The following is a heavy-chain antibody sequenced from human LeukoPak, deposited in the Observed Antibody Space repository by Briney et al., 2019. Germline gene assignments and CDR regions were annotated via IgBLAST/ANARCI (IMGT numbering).Heavy chain of an antibody. CDR2: INQDGSEK. CDR1: GFTFSAYW. Sequence: GGSLRLSCVASGFTFSAYWMTWVRQAPGKGLEWVANINQDGSEKYYVESVKGRFTISRDNAKNSLYLQMSSLRAEDSAVYYCAKDPGYYGSGSYLNWGQGTLVTVSS. CDR3: AKDPGYYGSGSYLN. D-gene: IGHD3-10*01. J-gene: IGHJ4*02. V-gene: IGHV3-7*01.